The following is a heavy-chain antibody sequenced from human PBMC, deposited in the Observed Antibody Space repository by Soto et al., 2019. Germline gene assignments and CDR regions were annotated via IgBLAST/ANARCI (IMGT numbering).Heavy chain of an antibody. CDR2: IYYSGST. CDR3: ARRGSGSYSDY. CDR1: GGSISSSSYY. V-gene: IGHV4-39*01. J-gene: IGHJ4*02. D-gene: IGHD3-10*01. Sequence: SETLSLTCTVSGGSISSSSYYWGWIRQPPGKGLEWIGSIYYSGSTYYNPSLKSRVTISVDTSKNQFSLKLSSVTAADTAVYYCARRGSGSYSDYWVQGTLVT.